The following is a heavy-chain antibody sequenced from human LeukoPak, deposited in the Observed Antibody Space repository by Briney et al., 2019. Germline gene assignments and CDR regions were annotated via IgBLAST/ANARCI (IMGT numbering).Heavy chain of an antibody. CDR2: ISYDGSNK. J-gene: IGHJ4*02. CDR3: ARAGGSSWYFFDY. D-gene: IGHD6-13*01. V-gene: IGHV3-30-3*01. Sequence: GGSLRLSCAASGFTFSSYSMHWVRQAPGKGLEWLAVISYDGSNKHYADSVKGRFTVSRDNSKNTLYLQMNSLRAEDTAVYYCARAGGSSWYFFDYWGQGTLVTVSS. CDR1: GFTFSSYS.